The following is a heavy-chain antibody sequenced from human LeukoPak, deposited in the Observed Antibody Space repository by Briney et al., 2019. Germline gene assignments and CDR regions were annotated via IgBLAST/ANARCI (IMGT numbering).Heavy chain of an antibody. D-gene: IGHD2-2*01. CDR2: ISTYNGNT. J-gene: IGHJ4*02. V-gene: IGHV1-18*01. CDR3: SRVIRGIVVVPAAMFDY. CDR1: GSTFTSYG. Sequence: ASVKVSCKASGSTFTSYGISWVRQAPRQGLEWMGWISTYNGNTNYAQKLQGRVTMTTDTSTSTAYMALRSLRSDDTAVYYCSRVIRGIVVVPAAMFDYWGQGTLVTVSS.